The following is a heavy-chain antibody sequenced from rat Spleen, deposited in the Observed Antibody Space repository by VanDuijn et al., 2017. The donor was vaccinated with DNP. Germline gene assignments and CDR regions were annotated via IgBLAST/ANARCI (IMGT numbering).Heavy chain of an antibody. V-gene: IGHV5-7*01. D-gene: IGHD4-3*01. CDR1: GFTFSDHN. CDR3: TRWGFMDA. Sequence: EVQLVESGGGLVQPGRSLKLSCTASGFTFSDHNMAWVRQAPKKGLEWVATITYDGRSTYYRDSVKGRFTISRDNAKNTQYLQMDSLRSEDTATYYCTRWGFMDAWGQGTSVTVSS. J-gene: IGHJ4*01. CDR2: ITYDGRST.